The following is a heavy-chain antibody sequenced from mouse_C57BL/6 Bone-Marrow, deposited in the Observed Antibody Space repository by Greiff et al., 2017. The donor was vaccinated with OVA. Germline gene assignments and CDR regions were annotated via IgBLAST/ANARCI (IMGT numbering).Heavy chain of an antibody. D-gene: IGHD1-1*01. Sequence: EVQLVESGGDLVKPGGSLKLSCAASGFTFSSYGMSWVRQTPDKRLEWVATISSGGSYTYYPDSVKGRFTISRDNAKNTLYLQMSSLKSEDTAMYYCARHNYAGTLHYFDYWGQGTTLTVSS. CDR2: ISSGGSYT. CDR1: GFTFSSYG. V-gene: IGHV5-6*01. CDR3: ARHNYAGTLHYFDY. J-gene: IGHJ2*01.